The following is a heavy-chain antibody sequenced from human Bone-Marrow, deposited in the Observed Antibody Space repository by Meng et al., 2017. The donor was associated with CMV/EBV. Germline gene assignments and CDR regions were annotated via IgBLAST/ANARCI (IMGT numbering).Heavy chain of an antibody. D-gene: IGHD6-13*01. CDR2: IYWDDDN. CDR3: AHRQSTAGQFDY. J-gene: IGHJ4*02. CDR1: GFSLTTRGVG. V-gene: IGHV2-5*02. Sequence: TFSGFSLTTRGVGVGWIRQPPGEALDWLALIYWDDDNRYSPSLKSRLTLTKDTSKNQVALSMTNVDPLDTATYYCAHRQSTAGQFDYWGQGILVTVSS.